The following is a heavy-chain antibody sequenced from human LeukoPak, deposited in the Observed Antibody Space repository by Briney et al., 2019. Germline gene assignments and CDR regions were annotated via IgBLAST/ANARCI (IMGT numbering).Heavy chain of an antibody. J-gene: IGHJ4*02. V-gene: IGHV3-23*01. CDR1: GFIFNNFA. CDR2: NSGGGDTK. CDR3: VEGGVKIASDRAGFFDY. D-gene: IGHD2-21*01. Sequence: GGSLRLPCEASGFIFNNFAMSWVRQPPGKGLEWLANNSGGGDTKYYADSEKGLFTFPRHNHKHSLYLQMKHTRADHTSFYFCVEGGVKIASDRAGFFDYWGQGSLVTVSS.